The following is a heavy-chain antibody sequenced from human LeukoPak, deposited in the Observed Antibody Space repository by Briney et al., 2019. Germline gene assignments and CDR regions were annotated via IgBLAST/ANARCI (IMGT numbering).Heavy chain of an antibody. CDR2: IYTSGNT. CDR3: AVDNRDF. CDR1: GASVGDYY. J-gene: IGHJ4*02. Sequence: SETLSLTCTDSGASVGDYYWSWIRQAAGKGPEWLGRIYTSGNTIYNPSLQSRVTISVDVSKNQFSLRLISMTAADTGIYYCAVDNRDFWGQGTLVTVSS. V-gene: IGHV4-4*07. D-gene: IGHD2/OR15-2a*01.